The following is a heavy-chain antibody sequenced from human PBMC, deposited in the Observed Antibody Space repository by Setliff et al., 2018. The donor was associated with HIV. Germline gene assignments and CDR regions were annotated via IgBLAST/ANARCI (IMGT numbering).Heavy chain of an antibody. CDR2: IIPIFGTA. CDR1: GGTFSSYA. CDR3: ARGRWLQSFDY. D-gene: IGHD5-12*01. J-gene: IGHJ4*02. V-gene: IGHV1-69*13. Sequence: GASVKVSCKASGGTFSSYAISWVRQAPGQGLEWMGGIIPIFGTANYAQKFQGRVTLSADESTSTAYMQLSSLTSEDTAVYYCARGRWLQSFDYWGQGTLVTVSS.